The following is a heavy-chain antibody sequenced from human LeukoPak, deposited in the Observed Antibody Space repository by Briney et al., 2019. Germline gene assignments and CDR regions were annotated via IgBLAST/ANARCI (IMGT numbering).Heavy chain of an antibody. CDR2: INSDGSST. CDR3: ARGRGTIYMFDY. D-gene: IGHD2/OR15-2a*01. J-gene: IGHJ4*02. CDR1: GFTFINYW. V-gene: IGHV3-74*01. Sequence: GGSLRLSCAASGFTFINYWMHWVRQAPGKGLVWVSRINSDGSSTTYADSVKGRFTISRDNARNTLYLQMNSLRAEDTDVYYCARGRGTIYMFDYWGQGTLVTVSS.